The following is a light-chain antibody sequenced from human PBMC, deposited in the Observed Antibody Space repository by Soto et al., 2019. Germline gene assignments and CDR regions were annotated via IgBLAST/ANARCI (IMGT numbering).Light chain of an antibody. Sequence: EILLTQSSGLLSVSPGERTTLSCRASQVVAYDYGAWYQQKHGQAPRLPIFGASSRAAGIPDRFSGSGSGTDFTLTISRLEPEDFAVYFCHQYGRSPYTFGQGAKLEIK. CDR2: GAS. CDR3: HQYGRSPYT. CDR1: QVVAYDY. J-gene: IGKJ2*01. V-gene: IGKV3-20*01.